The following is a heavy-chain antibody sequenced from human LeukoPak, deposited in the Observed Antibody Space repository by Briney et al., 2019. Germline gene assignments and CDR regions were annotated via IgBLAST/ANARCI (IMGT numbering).Heavy chain of an antibody. D-gene: IGHD3-22*01. CDR3: TKRDFYDSSGFSPFFQA. V-gene: IGHV3-23*01. J-gene: IGHJ1*01. Sequence: GGSLRLSCAASGFTFSNYAMSWVRQAPGKGLEWVSGISGSGANTYYADSVKGRFTISRDNSKNTLYLQMTSLRAEDTAVYYCTKRDFYDSSGFSPFFQAWGQGTLVAVSS. CDR2: ISGSGANT. CDR1: GFTFSNYA.